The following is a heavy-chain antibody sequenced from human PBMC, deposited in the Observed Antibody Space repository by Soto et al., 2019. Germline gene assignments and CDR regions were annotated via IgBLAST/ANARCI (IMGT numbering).Heavy chain of an antibody. D-gene: IGHD3-9*01. Sequence: PSETLSLTCTVSGGSISSYYWSWIRQPAEKGLEWIGRIYTSGSTNYNPSLKSRVTMSVDTSKNQFSLKLSSVTAADTAVYYCARGARNILTAYYPYYFDYWGQGTLVTVSS. CDR1: GGSISSYY. J-gene: IGHJ4*02. V-gene: IGHV4-4*07. CDR2: IYTSGST. CDR3: ARGARNILTAYYPYYFDY.